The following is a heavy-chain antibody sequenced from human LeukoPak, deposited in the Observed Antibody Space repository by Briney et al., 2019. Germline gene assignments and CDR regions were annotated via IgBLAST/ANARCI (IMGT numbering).Heavy chain of an antibody. CDR2: ISGSGDGT. CDR3: ARQKGSGANWFDH. CDR1: GFTFSGYS. D-gene: IGHD3-10*01. J-gene: IGHJ5*02. Sequence: PGGSLRLSCAASGFTFSGYSMHWVRQAPGKGLEDVAYISGSGDGTEYADSVEGRFTISRDNSKTTLFLQMGSLRAEDMAVYCCARQKGSGANWFDHWGQGTLVTVSS. V-gene: IGHV3-64*02.